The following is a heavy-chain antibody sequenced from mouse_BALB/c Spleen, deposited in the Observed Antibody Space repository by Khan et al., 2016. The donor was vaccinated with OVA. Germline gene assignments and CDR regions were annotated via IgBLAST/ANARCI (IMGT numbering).Heavy chain of an antibody. D-gene: IGHD2-10*01. CDR1: GFSLTNYG. CDR3: ARQPYYHYNVMDY. Sequence: QVQLKESGPGLVAPSQSLSITCTISGFSLTNYGVHWVRQPPGKGLEWLVVIWSDGSTTYNSTLKSRLTISKDNSKNQVFLKMNSLQTDDKAMYFCARQPYYHYNVMDYWGQGTSVTVSS. V-gene: IGHV2-6-1*01. CDR2: IWSDGST. J-gene: IGHJ4*01.